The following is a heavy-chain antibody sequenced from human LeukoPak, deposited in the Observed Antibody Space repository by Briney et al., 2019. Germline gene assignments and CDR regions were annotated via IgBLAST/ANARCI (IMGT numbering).Heavy chain of an antibody. CDR1: GFTFSSYS. J-gene: IGHJ4*02. CDR2: ISSSSSTI. CDR3: ARARNGFWGSYRFDY. V-gene: IGHV3-48*04. D-gene: IGHD3-16*02. Sequence: EGSLRLSCAASGFTFSSYSMNWVRQAPGKGLEWVSYISSSSSTIYYADSVKGRFTISRDNAKNSLYLQMNSLRAEDTAVYYCARARNGFWGSYRFDYWGQGTLVTVSS.